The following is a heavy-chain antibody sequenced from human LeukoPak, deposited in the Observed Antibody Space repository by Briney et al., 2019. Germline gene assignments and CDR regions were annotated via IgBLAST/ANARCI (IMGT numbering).Heavy chain of an antibody. CDR2: INHSGST. CDR1: GGSFSGYY. Sequence: NPSETLSLTCAVYGGSFSGYYWSWIRQPPGKGLEWIGEINHSGSTNYNPSLKSRVTISVDTSKNQFSLKLSSVTAADTAVYYCAKYVWGSYPTFEDYWGQGTLVTVSS. J-gene: IGHJ4*02. V-gene: IGHV4-34*01. CDR3: AKYVWGSYPTFEDY. D-gene: IGHD3-16*02.